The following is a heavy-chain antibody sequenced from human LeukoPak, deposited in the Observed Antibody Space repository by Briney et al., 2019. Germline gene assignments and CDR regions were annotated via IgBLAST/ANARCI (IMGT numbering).Heavy chain of an antibody. J-gene: IGHJ4*02. CDR1: GYTFTSYY. CDR2: INPSGGST. CDR3: ARESYIVATIDY. Sequence: GASVKVSCKASGYTFTSYYMHWGRQAPGQGLEWMGIINPSGGSTSYAQKFQGRVTMTRDTSTSTVYMELSSLRSEDTAVYYCARESYIVATIDYWGQGTLVTVSS. V-gene: IGHV1-46*01. D-gene: IGHD5-12*01.